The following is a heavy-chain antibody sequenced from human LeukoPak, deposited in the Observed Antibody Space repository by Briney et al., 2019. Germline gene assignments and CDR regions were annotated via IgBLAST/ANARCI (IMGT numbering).Heavy chain of an antibody. J-gene: IGHJ4*02. D-gene: IGHD5-12*01. V-gene: IGHV1-2*02. CDR3: ASYPRYISSPPFDY. CDR1: GYTFTGYY. Sequence: ASVKVSCKASGYTFTGYYMHWVRQVPGQGLEWMGWINPNTGDTKYAEKFQGRVTMTRDTTISTAYMELSRLTSDDAAVYYCASYPRYISSPPFDYWGQGTLVTVSS. CDR2: INPNTGDT.